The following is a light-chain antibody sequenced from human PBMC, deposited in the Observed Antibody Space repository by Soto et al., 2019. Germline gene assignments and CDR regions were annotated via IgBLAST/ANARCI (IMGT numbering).Light chain of an antibody. V-gene: IGLV2-14*01. CDR3: RSYTSSSTKV. J-gene: IGLJ1*01. Sequence: QSALTQPASVSGSPGQSITISCTGTSSDVGGYNYVSWYQQHPGKAPKLMIYEVSNRPLGVSNRFSGSKSGNTASLTISGLQAEDEADYYCRSYTSSSTKVFGTGTKLTVL. CDR2: EVS. CDR1: SSDVGGYNY.